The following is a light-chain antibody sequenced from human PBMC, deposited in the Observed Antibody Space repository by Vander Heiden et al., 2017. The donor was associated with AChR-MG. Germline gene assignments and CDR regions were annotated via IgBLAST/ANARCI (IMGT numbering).Light chain of an antibody. Sequence: TQMTQSPSSLSASVGDRVTITCRASEGFGNYLAWYQQKPGKVPKLLINAASTLQSGVPSRFSGSASGTDFTLTISSLHPEDVATYYCQEDNSALWTFGQGTKVEIK. CDR2: AAS. CDR1: EGFGNY. V-gene: IGKV1-27*01. CDR3: QEDNSALWT. J-gene: IGKJ1*01.